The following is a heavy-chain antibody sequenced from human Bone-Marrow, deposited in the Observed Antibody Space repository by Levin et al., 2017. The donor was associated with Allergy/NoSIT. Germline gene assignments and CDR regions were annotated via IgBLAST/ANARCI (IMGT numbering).Heavy chain of an antibody. D-gene: IGHD3-3*01. J-gene: IGHJ4*02. CDR1: GFSVSRYW. CDR3: TRDTFGVDDY. Sequence: ASVKVSCAASGFSVSRYWMHWVRQAPGKGLAWVSRINEDGSTINYADSVEGRFTISRDRAKNTLYLQMNSLRVEDTAFYYCTRDTFGVDDYWGQGTMVTVSS. V-gene: IGHV3-74*01. CDR2: INEDGSTI.